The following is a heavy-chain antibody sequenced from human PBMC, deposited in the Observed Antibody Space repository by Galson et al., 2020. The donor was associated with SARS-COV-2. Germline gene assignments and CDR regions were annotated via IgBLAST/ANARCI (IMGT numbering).Heavy chain of an antibody. J-gene: IGHJ6*02. CDR3: ARAQGGSYYYGMDV. CDR1: GFTFSSYA. V-gene: IGHV3-30*04. Sequence: GGSLRLSCAASGFTFSSYAMHWVRQAPGMGLEWVAVISYDGSNKYYADSVKGRFTISRDNSKNTLYLQMNSLRAEDTAVYYCARAQGGSYYYGMDVWGQGTTVTVSS. D-gene: IGHD3-16*01. CDR2: ISYDGSNK.